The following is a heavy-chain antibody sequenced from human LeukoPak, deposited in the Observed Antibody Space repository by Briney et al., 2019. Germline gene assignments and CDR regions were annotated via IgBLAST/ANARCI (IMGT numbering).Heavy chain of an antibody. J-gene: IGHJ3*01. Sequence: SGPALVKPTETLXLTCTFSGFSLSTSGMCVNWIRQPPGKALEWLARIDRDDDKYHSTSLRTRLTISKDTSKNQVMLTMTNMDPVDTATYYCARMARSIVGRPEAFDVWGQGTMVTVSS. CDR2: IDRDDDK. D-gene: IGHD6-6*01. CDR3: ARMARSIVGRPEAFDV. CDR1: GFSLSTSGMC. V-gene: IGHV2-70*11.